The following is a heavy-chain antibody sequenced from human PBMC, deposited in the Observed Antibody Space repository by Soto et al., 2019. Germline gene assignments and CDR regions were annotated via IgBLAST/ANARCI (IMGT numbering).Heavy chain of an antibody. D-gene: IGHD6-6*01. Sequence: QVQLQESGPGLVKPSETLSLTCTVSGASISSYYWNWIPQPPGKGLEWIGYMQDSGSTSYNPSLKSRVTISVDTSRNQLSLTRTSVTAADTAVYYCAAPPRYWGQGILVTVSS. CDR1: GASISSYY. CDR2: MQDSGST. CDR3: AAPPRY. V-gene: IGHV4-59*01. J-gene: IGHJ4*02.